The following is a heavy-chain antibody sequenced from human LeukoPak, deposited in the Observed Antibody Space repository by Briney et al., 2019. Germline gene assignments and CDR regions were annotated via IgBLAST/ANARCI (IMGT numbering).Heavy chain of an antibody. CDR3: AADPYYYDSSGSIP. J-gene: IGHJ5*02. CDR2: IYYSGST. CDR1: GGSISSYY. V-gene: IGHV4-59*01. Sequence: SETLSLTCTVSGGSISSYYWSWIRQPPGKGLEWIGYIYYSGSTNYNPSLKSRVTISVDTSKNQFSLKLSSVTAADTAVYYCAADPYYYDSSGSIPWGQGTLVTVSS. D-gene: IGHD3-22*01.